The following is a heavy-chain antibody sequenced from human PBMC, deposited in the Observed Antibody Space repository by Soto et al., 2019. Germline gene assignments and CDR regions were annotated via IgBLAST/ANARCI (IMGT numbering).Heavy chain of an antibody. CDR3: VHYGGDSRWYFDV. J-gene: IGHJ2*01. CDR2: IFYSGST. V-gene: IGHV4-59*01. CDR1: SGSISGYY. D-gene: IGHD2-21*02. Sequence: SETLSLTCTVSSGSISGYYWSWIRQPPGKGLEWIGCIFYSGSTKYNPSLKSRATISIDKSERQFSLKLSSLTAADTAVYYCVHYGGDSRWYFDVWGRGTLVTVSS.